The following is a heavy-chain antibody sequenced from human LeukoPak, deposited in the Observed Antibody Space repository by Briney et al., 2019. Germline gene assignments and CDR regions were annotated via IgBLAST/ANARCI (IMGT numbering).Heavy chain of an antibody. Sequence: RASETLSLTCTVSGDSISGYYCSWTRQAPGRGLEWIGQIYSSGDTTYNPSLKTRVTISVDTSRNHFSLQLSSVTAADTAVYYCARRPAIVGAQTPFDYWGQGALVTVSS. CDR3: ARRPAIVGAQTPFDY. CDR1: GDSISGYY. D-gene: IGHD1-26*01. J-gene: IGHJ4*02. V-gene: IGHV4-59*08. CDR2: IYSSGDT.